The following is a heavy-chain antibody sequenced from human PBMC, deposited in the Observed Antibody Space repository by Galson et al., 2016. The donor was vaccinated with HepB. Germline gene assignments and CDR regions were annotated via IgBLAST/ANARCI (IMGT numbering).Heavy chain of an antibody. CDR2: ISRSSGTI. D-gene: IGHD4-17*01. Sequence: SLRLSCAASGFTFSSYNMHWVRQAPGKGLEWVSYISRSSGTIYYAASVEGRFTISRDNAKNSLYLQMNRLRDEDTALYYCARAPTHYGDYRSCYFDYWGQGTLVTVSS. CDR1: GFTFSSYN. CDR3: ARAPTHYGDYRSCYFDY. J-gene: IGHJ4*02. V-gene: IGHV3-48*02.